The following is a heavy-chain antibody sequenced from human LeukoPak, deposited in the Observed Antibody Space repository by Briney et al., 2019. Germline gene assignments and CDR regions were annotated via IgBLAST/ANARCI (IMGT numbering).Heavy chain of an antibody. V-gene: IGHV3-21*01. D-gene: IGHD5-18*01. CDR3: ASWVLLSGASGYSYGYDY. J-gene: IGHJ4*02. Sequence: GGSLRLSCAASGFTFSSYSMNWVRQAPGKGLEWVSSISSSSGYIYYADSVKGRFTISRDNAKNSLYLQMNSLRAEDTAVYYCASWVLLSGASGYSYGYDYWGQGTLVTVSS. CDR2: ISSSSGYI. CDR1: GFTFSSYS.